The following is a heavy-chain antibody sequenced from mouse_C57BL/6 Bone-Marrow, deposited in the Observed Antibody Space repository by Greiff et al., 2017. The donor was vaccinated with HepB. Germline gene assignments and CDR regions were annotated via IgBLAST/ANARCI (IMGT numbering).Heavy chain of an antibody. CDR1: GYTFTDYY. Sequence: QVHVKQSGPELVKPGASVKISCKASGYTFTDYYMNWVKQRPGQGLEWIGWIYPGSGNTKYNEKFKGKATLTVDTSSSTAYMQLSSLTSEDSAVYFCARSCGPWYFDVWGTGTTVTVSS. D-gene: IGHD1-1*02. J-gene: IGHJ1*03. CDR3: ARSCGPWYFDV. CDR2: IYPGSGNT. V-gene: IGHV1-84*01.